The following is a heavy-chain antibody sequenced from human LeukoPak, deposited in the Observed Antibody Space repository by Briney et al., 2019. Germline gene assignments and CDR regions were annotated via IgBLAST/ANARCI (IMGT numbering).Heavy chain of an antibody. CDR1: GYTFTSYG. Sequence: ASVKVSCKASGYTFTSYGISWVRQAPGQGLEWMGGIIPIFGTANYAQKFQGRVTMTRNTSISTAYMELSSLRSEDTAVYYCARLYCSSTSCYSPWGQGTLVTVSS. J-gene: IGHJ5*02. V-gene: IGHV1-8*02. CDR2: IIPIFGTA. CDR3: ARLYCSSTSCYSP. D-gene: IGHD2-2*01.